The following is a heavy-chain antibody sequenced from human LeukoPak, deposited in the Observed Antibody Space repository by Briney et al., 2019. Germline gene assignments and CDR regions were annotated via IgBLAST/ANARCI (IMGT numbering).Heavy chain of an antibody. CDR2: IYHSGRT. Sequence: SETLSLTCTVSGYSISSGYYWGWIRQPPGKGLEWIGSIYHSGRTFYNPSLKSRVTISVDTSKNQFSLKLTSVTAADTAVYYCARDPVAGTYYWGQGTLVTVSS. J-gene: IGHJ4*02. CDR3: ARDPVAGTYY. CDR1: GYSISSGYY. D-gene: IGHD6-19*01. V-gene: IGHV4-38-2*02.